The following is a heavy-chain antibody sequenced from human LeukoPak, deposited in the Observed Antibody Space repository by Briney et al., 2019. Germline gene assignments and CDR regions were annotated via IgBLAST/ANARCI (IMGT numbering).Heavy chain of an antibody. D-gene: IGHD4-17*01. CDR1: GGTFSSYA. CDR2: IIPIFGTA. CDR3: ARGDFHDDYGDYPFDY. J-gene: IGHJ4*02. V-gene: IGHV1-69*05. Sequence: SVKVSCKASGGTFSSYAISWVRQAPGQGLEWMGRIIPIFGTANYAQKFQGRVTITTDESTSTAYMELSSLRSEDAAVYYCARGDFHDDYGDYPFDYWGQGTLVTVSS.